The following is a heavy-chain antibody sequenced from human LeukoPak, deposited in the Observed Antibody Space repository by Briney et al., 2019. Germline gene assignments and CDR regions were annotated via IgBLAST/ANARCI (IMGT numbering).Heavy chain of an antibody. J-gene: IGHJ4*02. CDR1: GYTFTSYG. D-gene: IGHD7-27*01. CDR3: ARGSSGALFDY. V-gene: IGHV1-69*13. CDR2: IIPIFGTA. Sequence: SVKVSCKASGYTFTSYGISWVRQAPGQGLEWMGGIIPIFGTANYAQKFQGRVTITADESTSTAYMELSSLRSEDTAVYYCARGSSGALFDYWGQGTLVTVSS.